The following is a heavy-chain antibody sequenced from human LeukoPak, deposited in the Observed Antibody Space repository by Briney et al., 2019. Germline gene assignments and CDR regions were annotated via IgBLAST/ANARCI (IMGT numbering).Heavy chain of an antibody. CDR3: ARSNYYDSSSYYFSYAFDY. J-gene: IGHJ4*02. CDR2: INHSGST. Sequence: PSETLSLTCAVYGGSFSGYYWSWIRQPPGKGLEWIGEINHSGSTNYNPSLKSRVTISVDTSKNQFSLKLSSVTAADTAVYYCARSNYYDSSSYYFSYAFDYWGQGTLVTVSS. CDR1: GGSFSGYY. V-gene: IGHV4-34*01. D-gene: IGHD3-22*01.